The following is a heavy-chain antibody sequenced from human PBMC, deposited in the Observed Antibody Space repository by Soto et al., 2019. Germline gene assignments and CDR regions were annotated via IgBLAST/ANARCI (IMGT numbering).Heavy chain of an antibody. V-gene: IGHV4-34*01. CDR3: ARVPPPRITIFGVVTRNNWFDP. CDR2: INHSGST. Sequence: QVQLQQWGAGLLKPSETLSLTCAVYGGSFSGYYWSWIRQPPGKGLEWIGEINHSGSTNNNPSLKSRVTISVDTSKNQFSLKLSSVTAADTAVYYCARVPPPRITIFGVVTRNNWFDPWGQGTLVTVSS. D-gene: IGHD3-3*01. CDR1: GGSFSGYY. J-gene: IGHJ5*02.